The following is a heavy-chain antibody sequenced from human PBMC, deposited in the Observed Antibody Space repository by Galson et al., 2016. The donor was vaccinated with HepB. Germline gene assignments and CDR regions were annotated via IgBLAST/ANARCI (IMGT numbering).Heavy chain of an antibody. CDR3: ARVDFLYDYGDY. D-gene: IGHD2/OR15-2a*01. Sequence: SVKVSCKASGYTFTRYAMHWVRQAPGQSLEWMGWINVANGNTKYPQKFQGRVTITRDTSASTVYMDMSSLRSEDTAVYYCARVDFLYDYGDYWGQGTLVSVSP. CDR1: GYTFTRYA. V-gene: IGHV1-3*01. J-gene: IGHJ4*02. CDR2: INVANGNT.